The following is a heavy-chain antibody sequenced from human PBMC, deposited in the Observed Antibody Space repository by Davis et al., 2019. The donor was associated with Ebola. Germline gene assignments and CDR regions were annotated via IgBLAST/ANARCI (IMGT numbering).Heavy chain of an antibody. CDR2: ISHSGST. J-gene: IGHJ5*02. CDR1: GDLFSGYY. V-gene: IGHV4-34*01. Sequence: MPSETLSLTCAVYGDLFSGYYWTWIRQPPGKGLEWIGEISHSGSTNYNPSLKSRVTMSVDKSKNQFSLMLSSVTAADTAMYYCARERYLYGTNDVCSKGWFDPWGQGTLVTVSS. D-gene: IGHD2-8*01. CDR3: ARERYLYGTNDVCSKGWFDP.